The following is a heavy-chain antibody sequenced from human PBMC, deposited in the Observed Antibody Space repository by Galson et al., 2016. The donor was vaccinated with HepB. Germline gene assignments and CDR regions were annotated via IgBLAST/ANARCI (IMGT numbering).Heavy chain of an antibody. CDR1: GFIFSTYW. CDR3: TKTPYTSGWN. Sequence: SLRLSCAASGFIFSTYWMNWVRQAPGKGLEWVANINEDGTARQYVDSVKGRFTISRDNGGKTLYLQMNSLTAEDTAVYYCTKTPYTSGWNWGQGTLVTVAS. CDR2: INEDGTAR. J-gene: IGHJ4*02. V-gene: IGHV3-7*02. D-gene: IGHD6-19*01.